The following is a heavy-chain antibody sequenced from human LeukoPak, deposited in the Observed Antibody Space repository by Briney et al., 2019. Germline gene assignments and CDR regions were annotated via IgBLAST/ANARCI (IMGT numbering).Heavy chain of an antibody. CDR1: GFTFSDYY. J-gene: IGHJ4*02. CDR3: ARDWAKKDIVATIWGDYFDY. D-gene: IGHD5-12*01. CDR2: ISSSGSTI. Sequence: GGSLRLSCAASGFTFSDYYMSWIRQAPGKGLEWVSYISSSGSTIYYADSVKGRFTISRDNSKNTLYLQMNSLRAEDTAVYYCARDWAKKDIVATIWGDYFDYWGQGTLVTVSS. V-gene: IGHV3-11*04.